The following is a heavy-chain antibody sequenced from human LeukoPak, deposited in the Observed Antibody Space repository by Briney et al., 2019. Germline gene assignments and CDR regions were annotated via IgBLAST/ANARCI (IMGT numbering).Heavy chain of an antibody. V-gene: IGHV1-46*01. CDR1: GYTFTSCY. D-gene: IGHD3-3*01. CDR3: ARVGVRHTGDDY. Sequence: ASVKVSCKASGYTFTSCYMHWVRQAPGQGLEWMGIINPSGGSTSYAQKFQGRVTMTRDTSTSTVYMELSSLRSEDTAVYYCARVGVRHTGDDYWGQGTLVTVSS. J-gene: IGHJ4*02. CDR2: INPSGGST.